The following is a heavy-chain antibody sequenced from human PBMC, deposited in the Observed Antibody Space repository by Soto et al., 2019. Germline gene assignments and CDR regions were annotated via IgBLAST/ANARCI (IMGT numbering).Heavy chain of an antibody. CDR1: GNSFTNYW. D-gene: IGHD2-2*02. CDR3: ARHGYCSSAACYTHDY. CDR2: ISPGASNT. V-gene: IGHV5-51*01. J-gene: IGHJ4*02. Sequence: GESLKICCKGSGNSFTNYWIGWVRQMPGKGLEWMGSISPGASNTRYIASFLGQVTLSGDKSMSPAYLQWSSLQAAQTGIDYCARHGYCSSAACYTHDYGAQGTLETVSP.